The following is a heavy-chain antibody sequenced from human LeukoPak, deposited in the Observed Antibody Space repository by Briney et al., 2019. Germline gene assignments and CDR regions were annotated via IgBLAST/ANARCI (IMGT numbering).Heavy chain of an antibody. J-gene: IGHJ4*02. D-gene: IGHD3-10*01. CDR3: ARASTLLWFGELLN. CDR1: GYTFTCYY. V-gene: IGHV1-2*02. CDR2: INPNSGGT. Sequence: ASVKVSCKASGYTFTCYYMHWVRQAPGQGLEWMGWINPNSGGTNCAQKFQGRVTMTRDTSISTAYMELSRLRSDDTAVYYCARASTLLWFGELLNWGQGTLVTVSS.